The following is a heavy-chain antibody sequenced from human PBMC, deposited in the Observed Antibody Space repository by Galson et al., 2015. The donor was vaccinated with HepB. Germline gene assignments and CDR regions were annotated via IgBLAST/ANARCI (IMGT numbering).Heavy chain of an antibody. Sequence: SLRLSCAASGFTFRNYAMNWVRQAPGKGLEWVSGITDRSSSTYYAASVEGRFTISRDNSENTLHLQMNSLRAEDTAVYYCAKGGTEGVLTAIPSVALFDYWGQGTLVTVSS. D-gene: IGHD2-21*02. V-gene: IGHV3-23*01. CDR1: GFTFRNYA. CDR2: ITDRSSST. J-gene: IGHJ4*02. CDR3: AKGGTEGVLTAIPSVALFDY.